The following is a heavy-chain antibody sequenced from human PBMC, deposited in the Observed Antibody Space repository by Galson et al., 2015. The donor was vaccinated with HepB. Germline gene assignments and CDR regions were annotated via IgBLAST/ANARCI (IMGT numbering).Heavy chain of an antibody. D-gene: IGHD3-10*01. CDR2: MNPNSGNT. J-gene: IGHJ5*02. V-gene: IGHV1-8*01. CDR3: ARGRSFQWFGDYNNWFDP. Sequence: SVKVSCKASGYTFTSYDINWVRQATGQGLEWMGWMNPNSGNTGYAQKFQGRVTMTRNTSISTAYMELSSLRSEDTAVYYRARGRSFQWFGDYNNWFDPWGQGTLVTVSS. CDR1: GYTFTSYD.